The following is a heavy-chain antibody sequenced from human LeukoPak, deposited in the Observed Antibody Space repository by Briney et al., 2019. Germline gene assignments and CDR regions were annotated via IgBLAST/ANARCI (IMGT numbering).Heavy chain of an antibody. V-gene: IGHV3-30*18. CDR2: ISYDGSNK. Sequence: SGGSLRPSCAASGFTFSSYGMHWVRQAPGKGLEWVAVISYDGSNKYYADSVKGRFTISRDNSKNTLYLQMNSLRAEDTAIYYCAKMTNSGYLFGAFDIWGQGTMVTVSS. CDR3: AKMTNSGYLFGAFDI. J-gene: IGHJ3*02. CDR1: GFTFSSYG. D-gene: IGHD3-22*01.